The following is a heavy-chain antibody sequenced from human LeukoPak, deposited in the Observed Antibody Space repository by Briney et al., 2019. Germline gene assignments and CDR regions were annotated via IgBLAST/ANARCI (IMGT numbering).Heavy chain of an antibody. J-gene: IGHJ4*02. CDR1: GFTFSSYA. CDR2: ISYDGSNK. V-gene: IGHV3-30-3*01. Sequence: PGGSLRLSCAASGFTFSSYAMHWVRQAPGKGLEWVAVISYDGSNKYYADSVKGRFTISRDNSKNTLYLQMNSLRAEDTAVYYCARLAAAGPYYFDYWGQGTLVTVSS. D-gene: IGHD6-13*01. CDR3: ARLAAAGPYYFDY.